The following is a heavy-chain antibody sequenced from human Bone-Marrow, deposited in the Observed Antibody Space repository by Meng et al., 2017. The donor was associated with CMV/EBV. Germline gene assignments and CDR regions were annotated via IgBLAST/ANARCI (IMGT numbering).Heavy chain of an antibody. CDR2: IYPDDFDI. CDR3: ARHLEMATIAEYNYGMDV. Sequence: GESLKISCKGSGYTLRTYWIGWVRQMPGKGLEWMGIIYPDDFDIRYSPSFQGQVTISADKSTSTAYLQWSSLKASDTAIYYCARHLEMATIAEYNYGMDVWGQGTTVTVSS. V-gene: IGHV5-51*01. D-gene: IGHD5-24*01. J-gene: IGHJ6*02. CDR1: GYTLRTYW.